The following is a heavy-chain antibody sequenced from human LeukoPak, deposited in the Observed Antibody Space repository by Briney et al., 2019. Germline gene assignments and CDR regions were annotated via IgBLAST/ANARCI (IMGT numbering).Heavy chain of an antibody. D-gene: IGHD1-26*01. Sequence: ASVKVSCKASGYTFTGYYMHRVRQAPGQGLEWMGWINPNSGGTNYAQKFQGWVTMTRDTSISTAYMELSRLRSDDTAVYYCAATSGSPFSFYYGMDVWGQGTTVTASS. CDR2: INPNSGGT. V-gene: IGHV1-2*04. CDR1: GYTFTGYY. J-gene: IGHJ6*02. CDR3: AATSGSPFSFYYGMDV.